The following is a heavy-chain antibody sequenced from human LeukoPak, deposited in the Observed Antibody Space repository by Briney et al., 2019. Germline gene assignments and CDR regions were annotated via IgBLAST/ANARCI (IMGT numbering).Heavy chain of an antibody. CDR2: ISGSGGST. V-gene: IGHV3-23*01. J-gene: IGHJ4*02. CDR3: AKGDSTTLLRPYYFDY. Sequence: GGSLRLSCAASGFTFSSYAMSWVRQAPGKGLEWVSDISGSGGSTYYAVSVKGRFTISRDNSKNKLYLQMNSLRAEDTAVYYCAKGDSTTLLRPYYFDYWGQGTLVTVSS. CDR1: GFTFSSYA. D-gene: IGHD3-10*01.